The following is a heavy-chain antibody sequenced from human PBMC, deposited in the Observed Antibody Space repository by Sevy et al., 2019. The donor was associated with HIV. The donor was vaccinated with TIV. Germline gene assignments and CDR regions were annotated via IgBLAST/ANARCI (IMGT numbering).Heavy chain of an antibody. Sequence: GGSLRLSCTASGFTFSRYEMNWVRQGPGKGLEWVSHISTGGLPGRGPMYYAASVEGRFTISRDNAKNSLYLQMNSLRAEDTAVYYCATSRRDDYNYYFDYWGQGTLVTVSS. D-gene: IGHD4-4*01. CDR2: ISTGGLPGRGPM. CDR1: GFTFSRYE. J-gene: IGHJ4*02. CDR3: ATSRRDDYNYYFDY. V-gene: IGHV3-48*03.